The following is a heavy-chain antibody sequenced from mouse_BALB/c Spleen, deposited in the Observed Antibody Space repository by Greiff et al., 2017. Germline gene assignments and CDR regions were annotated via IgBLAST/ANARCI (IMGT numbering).Heavy chain of an antibody. D-gene: IGHD2-1*01. CDR1: GYTFTSYY. V-gene: IGHV1S81*02. Sequence: QVQLQQSGAELVKPGASVKLSCKASGYTFTSYYMYWVKQRPGQGLEWIGEINPSNGGTNFNEKFKSKATLTVDKSSSTAYMQLSSLTSEDSAVYYGTRSGGNYWYFDVWGAGTTVTVSS. CDR2: INPSNGGT. J-gene: IGHJ1*01. CDR3: TRSGGNYWYFDV.